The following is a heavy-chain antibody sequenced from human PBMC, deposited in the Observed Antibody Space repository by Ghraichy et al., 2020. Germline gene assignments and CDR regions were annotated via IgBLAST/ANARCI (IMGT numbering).Heavy chain of an antibody. J-gene: IGHJ3*02. Sequence: SETLSLTCTVSGGSISSYYWSWIRQPPGKGLEWIGYIYYSGSTNYNPSLKSRVTISVDTSKNQFSLKLSSVTAADTAVYYCARDSYDSSGYYDIWGQGTMVTVSS. D-gene: IGHD3-22*01. CDR3: ARDSYDSSGYYDI. V-gene: IGHV4-59*01. CDR2: IYYSGST. CDR1: GGSISSYY.